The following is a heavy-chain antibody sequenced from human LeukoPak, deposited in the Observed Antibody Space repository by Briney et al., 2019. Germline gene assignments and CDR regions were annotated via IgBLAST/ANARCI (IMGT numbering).Heavy chain of an antibody. V-gene: IGHV5-51*01. CDR3: ARPNITSYYDSRGYDAFDV. D-gene: IGHD3-22*01. CDR2: IYPADSDT. CDR1: GYRFNAYW. Sequence: GESLEISCKGSGYRFNAYWIAWVRQMPGKGLEWMGIIYPADSDTRYSPSFQGQVTISADKSVRTAYLQWSSLKASDTAMYYCARPNITSYYDSRGYDAFDVWGQGTMVTVSS. J-gene: IGHJ3*01.